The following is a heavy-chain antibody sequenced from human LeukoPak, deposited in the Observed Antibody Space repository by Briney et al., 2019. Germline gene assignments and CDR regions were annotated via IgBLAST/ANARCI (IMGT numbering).Heavy chain of an antibody. CDR3: ARDREVVVTASRSYAFDI. CDR2: IIPIFGTA. CDR1: GGTFSSYA. D-gene: IGHD2-21*02. V-gene: IGHV1-69*13. J-gene: IGHJ3*02. Sequence: SVKVSCKASGGTFSSYAISWVRQAPGHGLEWMGGIIPIFGTANYAQKFQGRVTITADESTSTAYMELSSLRSEDTAVYYCARDREVVVTASRSYAFDIWGQGTMVTVSS.